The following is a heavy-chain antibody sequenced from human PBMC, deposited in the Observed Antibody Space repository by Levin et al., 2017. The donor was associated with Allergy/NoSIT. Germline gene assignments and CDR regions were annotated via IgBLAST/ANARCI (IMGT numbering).Heavy chain of an antibody. D-gene: IGHD2-2*01. CDR2: INPKSGGT. J-gene: IGHJ1*01. V-gene: IGHV1-2*02. CDR3: AREVVPAAANSEYFQR. CDR1: GYTFTDYY. Sequence: ASVKVSCKASGYTFTDYYIHWVRQAPGQGLEWMGWINPKSGGTNYAQMFQDRVTMTRGTSISTAYMELSRLRSDDTAVYYCAREVVPAAANSEYFQRWGQGTLVTVSS.